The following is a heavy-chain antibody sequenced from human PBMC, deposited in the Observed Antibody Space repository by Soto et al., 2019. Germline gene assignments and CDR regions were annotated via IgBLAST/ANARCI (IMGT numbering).Heavy chain of an antibody. CDR3: ARARRKEPYYYYGMDV. J-gene: IGHJ6*02. Sequence: PSETLSLTCAVSGGSISSSNWWSWVRQPPGKGLEWIGEIYHSGSTNYNPSLKSRVTISVDKSKNQFSLKLSSVTAADTAVYYCARARRKEPYYYYGMDVWGQGTTVTVS. D-gene: IGHD1-1*01. CDR2: IYHSGST. V-gene: IGHV4-4*02. CDR1: GGSISSSNW.